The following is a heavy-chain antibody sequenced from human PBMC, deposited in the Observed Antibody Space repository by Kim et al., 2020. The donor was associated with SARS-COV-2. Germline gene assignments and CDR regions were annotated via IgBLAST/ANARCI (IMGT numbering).Heavy chain of an antibody. V-gene: IGHV3-23*01. J-gene: IGHJ4*02. CDR2: ISGSGGST. Sequence: GGSLRLSCAASGFTFSSYAMSWVRQAPGKGLEWVSAISGSGGSTYYADSVKGRFTISRDNSKNTLYLQMNSLRAEDTAVYYCAKTPIVLMVYAIPPGYSSGWSYYFDYWGQGTLVTVSS. CDR3: AKTPIVLMVYAIPPGYSSGWSYYFDY. CDR1: GFTFSSYA. D-gene: IGHD2-8*01.